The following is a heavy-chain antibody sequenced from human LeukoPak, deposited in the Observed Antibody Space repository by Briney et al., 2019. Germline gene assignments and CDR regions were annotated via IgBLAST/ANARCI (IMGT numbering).Heavy chain of an antibody. CDR2: ISSSSSYI. V-gene: IGHV3-21*01. CDR1: GFTFSSYS. Sequence: GGSLRLSCAASGFTFSSYSMNWVRQAPGKGLEWVSSISSSSSYIYYADSVKGRFTISRDNAKNSLYLQMNSLRAEDTAVYYCARGGYCSSTSCYGDYYYYMDVWGKGTTVTVSS. J-gene: IGHJ6*03. CDR3: ARGGYCSSTSCYGDYYYYMDV. D-gene: IGHD2-2*01.